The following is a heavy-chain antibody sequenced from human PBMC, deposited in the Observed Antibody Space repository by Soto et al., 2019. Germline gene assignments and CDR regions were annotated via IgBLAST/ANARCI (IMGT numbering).Heavy chain of an antibody. CDR2: IIPILGIA. CDR1: GGTFSSYT. V-gene: IGHV1-69*02. CDR3: ASYYRELRTDIDWFDP. D-gene: IGHD3-10*01. Sequence: SVNVSCKASGGTFSSYTISWVRQAPGQGLEWMGRIIPILGIANYAQKFQGRVTITADKSTSTAYMELSSLRSEDTAVYYCASYYRELRTDIDWFDPWGQGTLVTVS. J-gene: IGHJ5*02.